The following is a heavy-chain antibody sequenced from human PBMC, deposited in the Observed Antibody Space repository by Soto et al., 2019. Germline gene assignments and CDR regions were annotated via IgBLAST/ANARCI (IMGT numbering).Heavy chain of an antibody. J-gene: IGHJ4*02. CDR3: AREGDRYYYDSSGYYYD. V-gene: IGHV1-69*13. Sequence: GASVKISCKASGGTFSSYAISWVRQAPGQGLEWMGGIIPIFGTANYAQKFQGRVTITADESTSTAYMELSSLRSEDTAVYYCAREGDRYYYDSSGYYYDWGQGTLVTVSS. D-gene: IGHD3-22*01. CDR1: GGTFSSYA. CDR2: IIPIFGTA.